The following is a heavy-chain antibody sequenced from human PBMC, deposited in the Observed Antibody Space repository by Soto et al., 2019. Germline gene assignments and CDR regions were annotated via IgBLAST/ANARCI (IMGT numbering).Heavy chain of an antibody. CDR3: ARGLDYDSSGYYLDF. D-gene: IGHD3-22*01. CDR1: GFTFSTYG. V-gene: IGHV3-30*02. Sequence: WGSLRLSCAASGFTFSTYGMHWVRQAPGKGLEWVAFIQYHGINKDYADSVKGRFTISRDNSRNTLYLQMNSLTAEDTAVYYCARGLDYDSSGYYLDFWGQGALVTVSS. J-gene: IGHJ4*02. CDR2: IQYHGINK.